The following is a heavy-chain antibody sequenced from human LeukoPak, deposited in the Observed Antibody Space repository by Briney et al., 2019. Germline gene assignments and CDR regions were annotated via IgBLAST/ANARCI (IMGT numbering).Heavy chain of an antibody. V-gene: IGHV4-4*07. CDR1: GTSLTTYF. D-gene: IGHD3-22*01. J-gene: IGHJ6*02. CDR2: FYSSGST. CDR3: VRDRVDSSGYYYYYGLDV. Sequence: SETLSLTCTVSGTSLTTYFWSWIRQPAGKGLEWIGRFYSSGSTSYNPSLKSRLTMSVDTSKNEFSLKLRSVTAADTAVYYCVRDRVDSSGYYYYYGLDVWGQGTTVTASS.